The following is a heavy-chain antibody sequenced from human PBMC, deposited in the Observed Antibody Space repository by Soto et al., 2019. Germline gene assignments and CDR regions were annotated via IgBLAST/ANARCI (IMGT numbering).Heavy chain of an antibody. D-gene: IGHD6-13*01. CDR3: TRLGIAAAGTDY. Sequence: HPGGSLRLSCAASGFTFSGSAMHWVRQASGKGLEWVGRIRSKAKNYATVYAASVKGRFTISRDDSKNTAYLQMNSLKTEDTAVYYCTRLGIAAAGTDYWGQGTLVTVSS. V-gene: IGHV3-73*01. CDR1: GFTFSGSA. J-gene: IGHJ4*02. CDR2: IRSKAKNYAT.